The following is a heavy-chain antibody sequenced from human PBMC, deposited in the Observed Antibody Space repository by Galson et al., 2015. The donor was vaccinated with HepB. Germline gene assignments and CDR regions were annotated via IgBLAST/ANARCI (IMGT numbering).Heavy chain of an antibody. CDR3: ARDRNYRFDS. J-gene: IGHJ4*02. V-gene: IGHV1-69*04. CDR1: GGTFDNYG. CDR2: IIPSVDVA. D-gene: IGHD1-7*01. Sequence: SVKVSCKASGGTFDNYGFSWVRQAPGQGLEWVGRIIPSVDVADHAERFQGRVTLTADKSTSTAYMELRSLKSEDTAVYFCARDRNYRFDSWGQGTLVTVSS.